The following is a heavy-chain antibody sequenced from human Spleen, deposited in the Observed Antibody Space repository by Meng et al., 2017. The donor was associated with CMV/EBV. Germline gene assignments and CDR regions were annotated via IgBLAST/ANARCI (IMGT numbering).Heavy chain of an antibody. Sequence: GGSLRLSCAASGFTFSSSGMHWARQAPGKGLEWVANIKKDGSQKYYVDSVKGRFTISRDNGRNSLYLQMNSLRGEDTAVYYCARVNVKQYKLLRGTYYYGMDVWGRGTTVTVSS. V-gene: IGHV3-7*01. CDR3: ARVNVKQYKLLRGTYYYGMDV. D-gene: IGHD1-1*01. J-gene: IGHJ6*02. CDR2: IKKDGSQK. CDR1: GFTFSSSG.